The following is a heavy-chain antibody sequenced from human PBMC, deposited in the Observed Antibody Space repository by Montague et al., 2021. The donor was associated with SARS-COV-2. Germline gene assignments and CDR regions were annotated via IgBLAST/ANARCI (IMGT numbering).Heavy chain of an antibody. J-gene: IGHJ4*02. D-gene: IGHD2-2*01. Sequence: SETLSLTCTVSGGSISSYYWTWIRQPPGKGLEWIGYISYSGFSNQNPPLRGRVTISLDTSKYQFSLKLTSVTAADTAVYHCVREFWYCSRGACLGNFDSWGQGTLVTVSS. CDR3: VREFWYCSRGACLGNFDS. CDR2: ISYSGFS. V-gene: IGHV4-59*01. CDR1: GGSISSYY.